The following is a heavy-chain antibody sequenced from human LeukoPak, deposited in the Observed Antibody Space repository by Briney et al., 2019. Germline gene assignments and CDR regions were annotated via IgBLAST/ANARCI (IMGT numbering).Heavy chain of an antibody. D-gene: IGHD6-19*01. V-gene: IGHV3-30*18. J-gene: IGHJ4*02. CDR1: GFTFSSYG. CDR3: AKEGSPQWLVWVGYFDY. CDR2: ISYDGSNK. Sequence: PGGSLRLSCAASGFTFSSYGMHWVRQAPGKGLEWVAVISYDGSNKYYADSVKGRFTISRDNSKNTLYLQMNSLRAEDTAVYYCAKEGSPQWLVWVGYFDYGGQGTLVTVSS.